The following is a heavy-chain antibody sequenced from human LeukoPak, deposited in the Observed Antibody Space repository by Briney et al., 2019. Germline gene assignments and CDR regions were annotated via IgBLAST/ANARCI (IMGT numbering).Heavy chain of an antibody. Sequence: ASVKVSCKASGNTFTNYYMHWVRQAPGQGLEWMGIINPSDGSTSYAQKFQGRVTVTRDTSTRTVYMELSSLTSEDTAVYYCARGHSSGWLNFDYWGQGTLVTVSS. J-gene: IGHJ4*02. CDR3: ARGHSSGWLNFDY. V-gene: IGHV1-46*01. D-gene: IGHD6-19*01. CDR1: GNTFTNYY. CDR2: INPSDGST.